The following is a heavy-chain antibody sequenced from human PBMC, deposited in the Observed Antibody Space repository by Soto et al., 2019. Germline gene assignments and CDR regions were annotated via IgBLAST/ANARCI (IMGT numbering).Heavy chain of an antibody. CDR2: ISATGSDI. V-gene: IGHV3-21*01. D-gene: IGHD3-16*01. J-gene: IGHJ4*02. Sequence: DLVESGGGLAKPGGALRLSCTDSGFTFSSHTMNWVRQAPGKGLEWVSAISATGSDIYYGDSVMGRFTISRDNAKNSLYLQLNTVRVEDTAVYYCARGYDVVRVPVAIRVGYFDHWGQGTVVTVSS. CDR3: ARGYDVVRVPVAIRVGYFDH. CDR1: GFTFSSHT.